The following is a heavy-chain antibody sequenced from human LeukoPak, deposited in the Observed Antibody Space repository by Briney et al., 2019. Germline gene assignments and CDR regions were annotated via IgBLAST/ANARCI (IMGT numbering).Heavy chain of an antibody. J-gene: IGHJ4*02. CDR3: ARKVRPDYSRFDY. CDR1: GGSISSRSYY. D-gene: IGHD4/OR15-4a*01. V-gene: IGHV4-39*01. CDR2: MYYSGNT. Sequence: SETLSLTCTVSGGSISSRSYYWGWIRQPPGKGLERIGSMYYSGNTYYNPSPKSRVTISVDTSKNQFSLKLSSVTAADTAVYYCARKVRPDYSRFDYWGQGTLVTVSS.